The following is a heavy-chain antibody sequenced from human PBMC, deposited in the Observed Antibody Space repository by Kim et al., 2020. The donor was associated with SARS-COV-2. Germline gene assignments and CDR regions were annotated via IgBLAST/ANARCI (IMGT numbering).Heavy chain of an antibody. D-gene: IGHD3-22*01. CDR2: ISSSSDTI. CDR1: GFSFNNYS. CDR3: AREQAAYDSSGYFSD. V-gene: IGHV3-48*02. J-gene: IGHJ4*02. Sequence: VGSLRLSCAASGFSFNNYSVNWVRQAPGKGLEWVSYISSSSDTIYYADSVKGRFTTSRDNAKKSLYLQMNSLRDEDTAVYYCAREQAAYDSSGYFSDWGQGTLVTVSS.